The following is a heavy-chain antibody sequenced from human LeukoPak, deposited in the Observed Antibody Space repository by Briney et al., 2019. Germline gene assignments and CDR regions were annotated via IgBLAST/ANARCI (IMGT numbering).Heavy chain of an antibody. V-gene: IGHV4-39*07. CDR1: GGSISSSSYY. Sequence: SETLSLTCTVSGGSISSSSYYWGWIRQPPGKGLEWIGSIYYSGSTYYNPSLKSRVTISVDTSKNQFSPKLSSVTAADTAVYYCAREGTAGTNLNWFDPWGQGTLVTVSS. CDR3: AREGTAGTNLNWFDP. D-gene: IGHD1-1*01. CDR2: IYYSGST. J-gene: IGHJ5*02.